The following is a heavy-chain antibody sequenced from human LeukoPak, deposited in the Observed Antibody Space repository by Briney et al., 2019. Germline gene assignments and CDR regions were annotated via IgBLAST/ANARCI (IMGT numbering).Heavy chain of an antibody. V-gene: IGHV4-31*03. CDR2: IYYSGRT. CDR3: ARSWEVGAAFDI. J-gene: IGHJ3*02. Sequence: SQTLSLTCTVSGGSISSGGYYWSWIRQHPGKGLEWIGYIYYSGRTYHNPSLKSRVTISVDTSKNQFSLKLSSVTAADTAVYYCARSWEVGAAFDIWGQGRKVTVSS. D-gene: IGHD1-26*01. CDR1: GGSISSGGYY.